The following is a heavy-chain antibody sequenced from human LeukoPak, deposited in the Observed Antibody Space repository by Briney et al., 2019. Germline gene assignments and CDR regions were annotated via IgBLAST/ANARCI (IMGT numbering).Heavy chain of an antibody. CDR3: ARVRDSSGYYDEYYFDY. D-gene: IGHD3-22*01. J-gene: IGHJ4*02. CDR1: GGSISSYY. CDR2: IYYSGST. Sequence: PSETLSLTCTVSGGSISSYYWSWIRQPPGKGLEWIGYIYYSGSTNYNPSLKSRVTISVDTSKNQFSLKLSSVTAADTAVYYCARVRDSSGYYDEYYFDYWGQGTLVTVSS. V-gene: IGHV4-59*01.